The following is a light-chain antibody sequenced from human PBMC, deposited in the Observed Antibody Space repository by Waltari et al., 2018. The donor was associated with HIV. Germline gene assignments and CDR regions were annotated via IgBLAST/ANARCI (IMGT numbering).Light chain of an antibody. CDR2: DVI. CDR3: CSYAGSSTWV. Sequence: QSALTQPASVSGSPGQSITISCTGTSSDVGGYNLVSSYQQHPGKAPKLMIHDVIKRPSGVSTRFSGSKSGNTASMTISGLQADDEADYYCCSYAGSSTWVFGGGTKLTVL. V-gene: IGLV2-23*02. CDR1: SSDVGGYNL. J-gene: IGLJ3*02.